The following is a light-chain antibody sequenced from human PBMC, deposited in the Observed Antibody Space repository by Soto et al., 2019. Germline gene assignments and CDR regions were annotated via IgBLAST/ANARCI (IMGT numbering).Light chain of an antibody. V-gene: IGKV1-9*01. CDR1: QGISSY. J-gene: IGKJ5*01. CDR2: ASS. CDR3: QQVNTFPVT. Sequence: DIQLTQSPSFLSASIGDRVTITCRASQGISSYLAWYQQTPGRAPKLLIYASSTLQSGVPSRFSGRGSGTEFTLTISSLQPDDFATYYCQQVNTFPVTFGQGTRLDI.